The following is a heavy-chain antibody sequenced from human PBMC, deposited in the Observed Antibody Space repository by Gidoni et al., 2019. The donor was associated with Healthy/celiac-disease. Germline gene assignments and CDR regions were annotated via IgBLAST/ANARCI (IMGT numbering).Heavy chain of an antibody. CDR2: INHSGST. D-gene: IGHD3-10*01. Sequence: QVQLQQWGAGLLKPSETLSLTCAVYGGSFSGYYWSWIRQPPGKGLEWIGAINHSGSTNYNPSLKSRVTISVDTSKNQFSLKLSSVTAADTAVYYCARAYYGSGSPVRWFDPWGQGTLVTVSS. J-gene: IGHJ5*02. CDR1: GGSFSGYY. CDR3: ARAYYGSGSPVRWFDP. V-gene: IGHV4-34*01.